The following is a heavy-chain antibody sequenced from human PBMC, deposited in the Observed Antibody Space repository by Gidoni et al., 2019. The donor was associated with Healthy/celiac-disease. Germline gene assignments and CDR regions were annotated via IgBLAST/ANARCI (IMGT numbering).Heavy chain of an antibody. D-gene: IGHD6-13*01. CDR2: ISRSSSYI. V-gene: IGHV3-21*01. J-gene: IGHJ4*02. Sequence: EVQLVESGGGLVKPGGSLRLSCAASGFTFSSYSMNWVRQTPGTGLEWVSSISRSSSYIYYADSVKGLFTISRDNAKNSLYLQMNSLRAEDTAVYYCARGLTTAAGLSFDYWGQGTLVTVSS. CDR3: ARGLTTAAGLSFDY. CDR1: GFTFSSYS.